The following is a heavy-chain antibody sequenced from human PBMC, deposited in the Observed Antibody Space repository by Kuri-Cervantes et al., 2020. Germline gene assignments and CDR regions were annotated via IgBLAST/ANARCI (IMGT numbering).Heavy chain of an antibody. CDR1: GFTFSSYA. J-gene: IGHJ6*02. Sequence: GGSLRLSCAASGFTFSSYAMSWVRQAPGKGLEWVSAISGSGGSTYYADSVKGRFTISRDNAENSLYLQMRSLRAEDTAVYYCAKDAVRGQSAFGWIYYGMDVWGQGTTVTVSS. V-gene: IGHV3-23*01. D-gene: IGHD5-12*01. CDR3: AKDAVRGQSAFGWIYYGMDV. CDR2: ISGSGGST.